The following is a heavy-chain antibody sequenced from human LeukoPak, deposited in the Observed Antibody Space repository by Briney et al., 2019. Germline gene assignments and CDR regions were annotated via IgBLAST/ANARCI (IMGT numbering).Heavy chain of an antibody. CDR1: GGTFTYSG. CDR3: ASDGGFEYYFDY. CDR2: IIPIFTTA. Sequence: SVKVSCKSSGGTFTYSGISWVRHAPGQGLEWMGRIIPIFTTANYAQKFQGRVTITADTSTNTAYMELTSLRSEDTAVYYCASDGGFEYYFDYWGQGTLLTVSS. D-gene: IGHD2/OR15-2a*01. V-gene: IGHV1-69*06. J-gene: IGHJ4*02.